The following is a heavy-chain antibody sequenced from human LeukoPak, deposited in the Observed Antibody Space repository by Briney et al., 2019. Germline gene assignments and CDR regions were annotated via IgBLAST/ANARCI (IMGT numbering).Heavy chain of an antibody. J-gene: IGHJ3*02. V-gene: IGHV4-59*11. CDR3: ARVGIDSSSRYFPEFAFDI. Sequence: PSETLSLTCTVSGGSISSHYWSWIRQPPGKGLEWIGYIYYSGSTNYNPSLKSRVTISVGTSKNQFSLKLSSVTAADTAVYYCARVGIDSSSRYFPEFAFDIWGQGTMVTVSS. CDR1: GGSISSHY. D-gene: IGHD6-13*01. CDR2: IYYSGST.